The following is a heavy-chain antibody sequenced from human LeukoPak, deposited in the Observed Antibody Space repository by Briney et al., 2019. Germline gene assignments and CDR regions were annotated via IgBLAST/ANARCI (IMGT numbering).Heavy chain of an antibody. D-gene: IGHD2-2*01. Sequence: SETLSLTCAVYGGSFSGYYWSWIRQPPGKGLEWIGEINHSGSTNYNPSLKSRVTISVDTSKNQFSLKLSSVTAADTAVYYCARLGYCSSTSCYVTDVWGQGTTVTVSS. V-gene: IGHV4-34*01. CDR2: INHSGST. CDR3: ARLGYCSSTSCYVTDV. CDR1: GGSFSGYY. J-gene: IGHJ6*02.